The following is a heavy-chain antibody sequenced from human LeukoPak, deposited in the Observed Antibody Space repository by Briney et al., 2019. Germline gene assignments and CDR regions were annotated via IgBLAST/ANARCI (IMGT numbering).Heavy chain of an antibody. CDR3: AKRVGSYHFDS. Sequence: TGGSLRLSCAASGFTFDDYGMSWVRQSPEKGLEWVSGINWNGGETGYVDSVKGRYTISRDNAKSSLYLQMNSLRAEDTALYYCAKRVGSYHFDSWGQGTLVTVSS. D-gene: IGHD3-16*02. CDR1: GFTFDDYG. J-gene: IGHJ4*02. CDR2: INWNGGET. V-gene: IGHV3-20*04.